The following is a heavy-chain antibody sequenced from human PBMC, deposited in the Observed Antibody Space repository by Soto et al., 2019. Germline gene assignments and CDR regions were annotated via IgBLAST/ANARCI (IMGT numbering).Heavy chain of an antibody. CDR1: GFTFSDYY. J-gene: IGHJ4*02. Sequence: LRLSCAASGFTFSDYYMSWIRQSPGKGLEWVSYISSRGSIIYYADSVKGRFTISRDNAKNSLHLQMNSLRVEDTAMYYCARGSPGNSYYFDSWGQGTLVTVSS. V-gene: IGHV3-11*01. CDR2: ISSRGSII. CDR3: ARGSPGNSYYFDS. D-gene: IGHD3-10*01.